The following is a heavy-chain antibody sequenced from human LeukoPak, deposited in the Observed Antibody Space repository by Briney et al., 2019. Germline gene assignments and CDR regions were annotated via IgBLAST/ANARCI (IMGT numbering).Heavy chain of an antibody. CDR1: GGSISSGGYY. J-gene: IGHJ4*02. CDR2: IYYSGST. V-gene: IGHV4-31*03. D-gene: IGHD4-17*01. Sequence: SETLSLTCTVSGGSISSGGYYWSWMRQHPGNGLEWIGYIYYSGSTYYNPSLKSRVTISVDTSKNQFSPKLSSVTAADTAVYYCARGAYGDYEYWGQGTLVTVSS. CDR3: ARGAYGDYEY.